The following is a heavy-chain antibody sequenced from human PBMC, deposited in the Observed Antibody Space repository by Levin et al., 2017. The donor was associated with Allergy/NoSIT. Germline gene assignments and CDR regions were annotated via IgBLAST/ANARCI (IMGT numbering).Heavy chain of an antibody. V-gene: IGHV3-30*18. J-gene: IGHJ4*02. CDR3: AKSHGPIMITFGGVIVIPPPGVDY. CDR1: GFTFSSYG. Sequence: GESLKISCAASGFTFSSYGMHWVRQAPGKGLEWVAVISYDGSNKYYADSVKGRFTISRDNSKNTLYLQMNSLRAEDTAVYYCAKSHGPIMITFGGVIVIPPPGVDYWGQGTLVTVSS. CDR2: ISYDGSNK. D-gene: IGHD3-16*02.